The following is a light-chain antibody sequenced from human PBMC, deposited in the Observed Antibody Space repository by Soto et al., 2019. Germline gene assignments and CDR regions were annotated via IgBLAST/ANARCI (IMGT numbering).Light chain of an antibody. CDR2: DAS. CDR3: QQYNSYSWT. J-gene: IGKJ1*01. CDR1: QSITTW. V-gene: IGKV1-5*01. Sequence: DIQMTQSPSTVSAYVGDSVTITCRASQSITTWLAWYQQKPGKAPTLLIYDASTLESGVPSRFSGSGFGTDFTLTISTLQPEDFGTYYCQQYNSYSWTFGQGTKVDIK.